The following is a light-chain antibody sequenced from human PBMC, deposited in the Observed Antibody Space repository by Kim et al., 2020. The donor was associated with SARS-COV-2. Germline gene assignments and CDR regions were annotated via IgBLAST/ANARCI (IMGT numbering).Light chain of an antibody. CDR2: DAS. Sequence: AAVGDRVTISGRASRRVGTYLIWYQQSPGKVPKLLIHDASHLQGGVPSRFSGSGSGTDFTLTINNLQPEDSAVYYCQQANTLPPTFGGGTKVEIK. J-gene: IGKJ4*01. V-gene: IGKV1-12*01. CDR3: QQANTLPPT. CDR1: RRVGTY.